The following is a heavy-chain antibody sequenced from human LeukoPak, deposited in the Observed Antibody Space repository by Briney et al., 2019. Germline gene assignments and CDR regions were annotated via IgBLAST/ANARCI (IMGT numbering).Heavy chain of an antibody. J-gene: IGHJ4*02. D-gene: IGHD6-19*01. CDR3: ARGGYSSGWYRTGGDFDY. CDR2: INSDGSST. CDR1: GFTFSSFA. Sequence: GGSLRLSCAASGFTFSSFAMTWVRQAPGKGLVWVSRINSDGSSTSYADSVKGRFTISRDNAKNTLYLQMNSLRAEDTAVYYCARGGYSSGWYRTGGDFDYWGQGTLVAVSS. V-gene: IGHV3-74*01.